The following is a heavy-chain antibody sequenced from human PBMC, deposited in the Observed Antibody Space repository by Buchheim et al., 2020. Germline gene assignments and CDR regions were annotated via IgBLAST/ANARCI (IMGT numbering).Heavy chain of an antibody. J-gene: IGHJ5*02. CDR3: ARAQQWLVTGYDS. V-gene: IGHV4-61*03. Sequence: QVQLQESGPGLVKPSETLSLTCSVSGDSVGSGNYFWTWIRQTPGKELEWIGHIHHRGSASYSSSLKGRVSISVDPSNNPFSLKLTSVTAIDTAVYFCARAQQWLVTGYDSWGQGIL. CDR1: GDSVGSGNYF. D-gene: IGHD6-19*01. CDR2: IHHRGSA.